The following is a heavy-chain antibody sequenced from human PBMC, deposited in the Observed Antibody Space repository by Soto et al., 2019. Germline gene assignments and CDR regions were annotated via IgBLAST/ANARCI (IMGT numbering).Heavy chain of an antibody. Sequence: QVQLGQSGAEVKKPGASVKVSCKASGYSFTRHDSNWVRQAPGQGLEWMGWINPSSGNTGYAQGCLGRLNVTTDTSTSTAYLELSGLTSYDRAIYYCAREGILSSGVIVCCGMDLWGEGTTFPAPS. V-gene: IGHV1-8*02. CDR3: AREGILSSGVIVCCGMDL. D-gene: IGHD2-21*01. J-gene: IGHJ6*04. CDR2: INPSSGNT. CDR1: GYSFTRHD.